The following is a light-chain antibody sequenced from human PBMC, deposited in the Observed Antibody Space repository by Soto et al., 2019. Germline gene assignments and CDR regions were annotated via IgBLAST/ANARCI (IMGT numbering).Light chain of an antibody. J-gene: IGLJ2*01. Sequence: QSALTQPASVSGSPGQSITISYTGTSSDVGGYNYVSWYQQHPGKAPKRMIYEVSNRPSGVSNRFSGSKSGNTASLTISGLQAEDEADYYCSSYTSSSTMVFGGGTKLTVL. CDR2: EVS. CDR1: SSDVGGYNY. V-gene: IGLV2-14*01. CDR3: SSYTSSSTMV.